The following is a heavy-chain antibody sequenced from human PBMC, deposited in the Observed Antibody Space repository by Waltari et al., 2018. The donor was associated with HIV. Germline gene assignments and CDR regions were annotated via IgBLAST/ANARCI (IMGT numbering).Heavy chain of an antibody. CDR1: GGTFGSYT. CDR3: ARGGCSGGTCYSKSFDL. CDR2: IIPMFGTV. Sequence: SCKASGGTFGSYTITWVRQAPGQGPEWMGGIIPMFGTVTYAQKFQGRVTMTADKSTSTVYLELSSLRSEDTAVYYCARGGCSGGTCYSKSFDLWGQGTMVTVSS. V-gene: IGHV1-69*06. J-gene: IGHJ3*01. D-gene: IGHD2-15*01.